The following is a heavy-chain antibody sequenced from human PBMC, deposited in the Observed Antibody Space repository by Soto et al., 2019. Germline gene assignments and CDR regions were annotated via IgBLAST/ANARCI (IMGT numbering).Heavy chain of an antibody. Sequence: SETLSLTCAVYCGSFSGYYWSWIRQPPGKGLEWIGEINHSGSTNYNPSLKSRVTISVDTSKNQFSLKLSSVTAADTAVYYCAGGRATVTTYAFDIWGQGTMVIVSS. CDR1: CGSFSGYY. D-gene: IGHD4-17*01. J-gene: IGHJ3*02. CDR3: AGGRATVTTYAFDI. V-gene: IGHV4-34*01. CDR2: INHSGST.